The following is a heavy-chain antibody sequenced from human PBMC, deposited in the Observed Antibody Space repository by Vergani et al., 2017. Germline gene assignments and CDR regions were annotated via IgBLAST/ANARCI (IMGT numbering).Heavy chain of an antibody. CDR1: DSSIMTNPY. D-gene: IGHD3-10*01. Sequence: QVQLQESGPGLVKPSETLTLTCDVSDSSIMTNPYWGWFRQSPGKGLEWIGCIHHSGGSHYNSSLKSRVSISIVSSSKFSLSLTSVTAADTAIYYCARHRGSGGFFPSSYFYGRDVWGHGTTVTVSS. CDR3: ARHRGSGGFFPSSYFYGRDV. J-gene: IGHJ6*02. CDR2: IHHSGGS. V-gene: IGHV4-38-2*01.